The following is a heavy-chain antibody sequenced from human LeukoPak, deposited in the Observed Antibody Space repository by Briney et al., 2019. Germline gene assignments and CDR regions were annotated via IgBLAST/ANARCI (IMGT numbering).Heavy chain of an antibody. D-gene: IGHD5-18*01. CDR1: GFTFSSYS. CDR2: ISSSSSYI. CDR3: ARGRFNYGWGMDV. V-gene: IGHV3-21*01. J-gene: IGHJ6*02. Sequence: GGSLRLSCAASGFTFSSYSMNWVRQAPGKGLEWVSSISSSSSYIYYADSVKGRFTISRDNAKNSLYLQMNSLRAEDTAVYYCARGRFNYGWGMDVWGQGTTVTVSS.